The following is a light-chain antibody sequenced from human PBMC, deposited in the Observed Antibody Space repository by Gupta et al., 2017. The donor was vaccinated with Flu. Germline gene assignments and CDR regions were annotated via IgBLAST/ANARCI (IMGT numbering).Light chain of an antibody. CDR3: QSYDSSLSGPVV. V-gene: IGLV1-40*01. J-gene: IGLJ2*01. CDR1: RSNIGAGYD. CDR2: GNS. Sequence: QSVLTQPPSVSGAPGQRVTISCTGSRSNIGAGYDVHWYQQLPGTAPKLLIYGNSNRPSGVPDRFSGSKSGTSAALAITGLQAEEEADYYCQSYDSSLSGPVVFGGGTKLTVL.